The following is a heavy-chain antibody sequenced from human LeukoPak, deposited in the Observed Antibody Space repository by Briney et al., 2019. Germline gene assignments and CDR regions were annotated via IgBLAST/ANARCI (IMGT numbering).Heavy chain of an antibody. V-gene: IGHV1-24*01. CDR2: FDPEDGET. J-gene: IGHJ6*02. Sequence: ASVKVSCKVSGYTLTELSVHWVRQAPGKGLEWMGGFDPEDGETIYAQKFQGRVTMTTDTSTSTAYMELRSLRSDDTAVYYCTQSTTRNYYYYYGMDVWGQGTTVTVSS. CDR1: GYTLTELS. CDR3: TQSTTRNYYYYYGMDV. D-gene: IGHD4-17*01.